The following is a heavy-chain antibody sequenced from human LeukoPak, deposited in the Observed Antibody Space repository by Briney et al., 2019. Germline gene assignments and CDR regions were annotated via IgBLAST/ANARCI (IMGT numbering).Heavy chain of an antibody. Sequence: GGSLRLSCAASGFTFSSYSMNWVRQAPGKGLEWVSTISGSDSSTHYADSVKGRFTISRDNSKNTLYLQMNSLRADDTAVYYCAKSGYNRFDYWGQGTLVTVSS. CDR3: AKSGYNRFDY. V-gene: IGHV3-23*01. CDR1: GFTFSSYS. J-gene: IGHJ4*02. CDR2: ISGSDSST. D-gene: IGHD5-24*01.